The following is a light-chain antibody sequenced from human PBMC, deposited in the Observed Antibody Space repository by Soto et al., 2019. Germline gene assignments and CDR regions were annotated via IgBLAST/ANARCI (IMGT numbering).Light chain of an antibody. J-gene: IGLJ2*01. Sequence: QSALTQPASVSGSPGQSITISCTGTSSDVGGYNYVSWYQQHPGKAPKLMIYEGSKRPSGVSNRFSGSKSGNTASLTISGLQAEDEADYYCCSYAGSVVFGGGTKVTVL. CDR1: SSDVGGYNY. V-gene: IGLV2-23*01. CDR2: EGS. CDR3: CSYAGSVV.